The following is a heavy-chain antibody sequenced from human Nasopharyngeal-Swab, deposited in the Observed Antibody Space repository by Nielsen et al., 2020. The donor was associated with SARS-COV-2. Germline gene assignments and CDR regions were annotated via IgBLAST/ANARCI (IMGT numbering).Heavy chain of an antibody. CDR1: GFTVSSNY. CDR2: IYRGGNT. V-gene: IGHV3-53*01. D-gene: IGHD6-19*01. J-gene: IGHJ4*02. Sequence: GESLKISCAASGFTVSSNYMSWVRQAPGKGLEWVSVIYRGGNTYYADTVKGRFTIPRDNSKNTLYLQMNSLRAEDTAVYYCARRVSSDWSLDYWGQGTLVTVSS. CDR3: ARRVSSDWSLDY.